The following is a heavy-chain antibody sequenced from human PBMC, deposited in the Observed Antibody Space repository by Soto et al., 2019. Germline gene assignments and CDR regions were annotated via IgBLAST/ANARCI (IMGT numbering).Heavy chain of an antibody. CDR1: GGSFSGYY. D-gene: IGHD2-8*02. CDR3: ARDKITGLFDY. Sequence: SETLSLTCAVYGGSFSGYYWSWIRQPPGTGLEWIGEINHSGSTNYNPSLKSRVTILVDTSKNQFSLKLTSVTAADTAVYYCARDKITGLFDYWGQGTLVTVSS. V-gene: IGHV4-34*01. CDR2: INHSGST. J-gene: IGHJ4*02.